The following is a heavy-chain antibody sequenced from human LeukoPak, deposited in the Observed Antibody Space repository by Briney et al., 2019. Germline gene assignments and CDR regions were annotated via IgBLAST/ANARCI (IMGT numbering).Heavy chain of an antibody. CDR1: GGSISSANHF. J-gene: IGHJ3*01. V-gene: IGHV4-30-4*08. CDR2: IHYDGRA. Sequence: SETLSLTCTVSGGSISSANHFWSWVRQSPGEGLEWIGYIHYDGRAHYNPSLKSRCSMSLDMSKNQFSLSLSSVTAADTAIYYCAREVITPGDSDGFDLWGQGTMVSVSS. D-gene: IGHD2-2*01. CDR3: AREVITPGDSDGFDL.